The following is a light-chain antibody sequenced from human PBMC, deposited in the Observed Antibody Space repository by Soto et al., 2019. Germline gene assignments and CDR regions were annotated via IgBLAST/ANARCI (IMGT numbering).Light chain of an antibody. CDR3: QSYDSSLSGYV. CDR1: GSNIGAGYD. V-gene: IGLV1-40*01. CDR2: ANI. J-gene: IGLJ1*01. Sequence: QSVLTQPPSVSGAPGQRVTISCTGSGSNIGAGYDVHWYQQLPGTAPKLLIFANINRPSGVPDRFSGSKSGTSASLAITGLRAEDEADYDCQSYDSSLSGYVFGTGTKLTVL.